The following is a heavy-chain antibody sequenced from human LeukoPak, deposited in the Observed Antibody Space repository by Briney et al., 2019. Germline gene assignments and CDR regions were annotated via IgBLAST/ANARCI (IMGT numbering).Heavy chain of an antibody. V-gene: IGHV1-2*05. CDR2: INPNSGGT. D-gene: IGHD6-19*01. J-gene: IGHJ4*02. CDR1: GYTFTGYY. CDR3: CREDAHSRGWAY. Sequence: GASVKVSCKASGYTFTGYYMHWVRQAPGQGLEWMGRINPNSGGTNYAQKFQGRVTMTRDTSISTAYMELNMLRSDDTGVYYCCREDAHSRGWAYWGQGTLVPVSS.